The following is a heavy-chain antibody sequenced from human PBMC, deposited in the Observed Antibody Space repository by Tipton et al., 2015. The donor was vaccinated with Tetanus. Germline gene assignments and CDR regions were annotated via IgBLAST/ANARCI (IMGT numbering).Heavy chain of an antibody. CDR1: GYTFTRYG. CDR3: AREQKIQQWLVDYYYYGMDV. D-gene: IGHD6-19*01. CDR2: IIPMFGTA. Sequence: QSGPEVKKSGASVKVSCKASGYTFTRYGITWVRQAPGQGLEWMGGIIPMFGTANYAQKFQGRVTITADESTRTAYMELSSLRSEDTAVYYCAREQKIQQWLVDYYYYGMDVWGQGTTVTVSS. J-gene: IGHJ6*02. V-gene: IGHV1-69*13.